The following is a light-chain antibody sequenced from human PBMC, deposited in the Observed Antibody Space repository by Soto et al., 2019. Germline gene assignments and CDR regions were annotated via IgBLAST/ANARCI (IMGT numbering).Light chain of an antibody. J-gene: IGKJ4*01. CDR3: QQYERYPLT. CDR1: QSVSGW. CDR2: SAS. V-gene: IGKV1-5*03. Sequence: DIQMTQSPSTLSASVGDRVIITCRASQSVSGWLAWYRQXXXXAPELLIYSASTLETGVPSRFSXXXSGXXXTXTVSSLQREDFATYYCQQYERYPLTFGGGTKVEIK.